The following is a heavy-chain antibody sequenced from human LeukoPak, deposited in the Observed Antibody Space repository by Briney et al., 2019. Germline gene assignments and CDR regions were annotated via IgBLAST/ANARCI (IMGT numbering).Heavy chain of an antibody. D-gene: IGHD5-24*01. CDR3: ASRDKGYYYGMDV. Sequence: GGSLRLSCAASGFTVSSNYMSWVRHTPGKGLEWVSLIYSGGSTYYADSVKGRFTISRDNSKNTLYLQMNSLRAEDTAVYYCASRDKGYYYGMDVWGQGTAVTVSS. J-gene: IGHJ6*02. CDR1: GFTVSSNY. CDR2: IYSGGST. V-gene: IGHV3-66*01.